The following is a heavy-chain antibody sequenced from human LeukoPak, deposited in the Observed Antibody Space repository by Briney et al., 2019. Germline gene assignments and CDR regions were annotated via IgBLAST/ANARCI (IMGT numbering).Heavy chain of an antibody. Sequence: GGSLRLSCAASGFTFSSYSMHWVRQAPGKGLEWVTVISYDGSNKYYADSVNGRFTISRDNSKNTLYLQMNSLRAEDTAVYYCGRGRKRGHKGDNWFDPWGQGTLVTVSS. D-gene: IGHD1-26*01. V-gene: IGHV3-30-3*01. J-gene: IGHJ5*02. CDR3: GRGRKRGHKGDNWFDP. CDR2: ISYDGSNK. CDR1: GFTFSSYS.